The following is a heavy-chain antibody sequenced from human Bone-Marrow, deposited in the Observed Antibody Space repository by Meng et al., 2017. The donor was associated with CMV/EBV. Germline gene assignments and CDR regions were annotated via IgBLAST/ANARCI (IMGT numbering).Heavy chain of an antibody. J-gene: IGHJ4*02. CDR1: GFTFSSYS. CDR2: ISSSSSYI. D-gene: IGHD6-13*01. CDR3: ARGSSSWYNY. V-gene: IGHV3-21*01. Sequence: GESLKISCAGCGFTFSSYSMNWVRQAPGKGLEWVSSISSSSSYIYYADSVKGRFTISRDNAKNSLYLQMNSLRAEDTAVYYCARGSSSWYNYWGQGTLVTVSS.